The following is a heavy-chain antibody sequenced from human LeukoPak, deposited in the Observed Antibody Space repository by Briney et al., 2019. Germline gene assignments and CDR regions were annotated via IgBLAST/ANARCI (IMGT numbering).Heavy chain of an antibody. CDR2: INHSGST. CDR1: GGSFSGYY. V-gene: IGHV4-34*01. D-gene: IGHD3-3*01. J-gene: IGHJ6*02. CDR3: ARLRNDFWSGFTYDFGVDV. Sequence: PSETLSLTCGVYGGSFSGYYWSWIRQPPGKGLEWIGDINHSGSTTYNPSLKSRVTISLDTSMTQFSLKLTSVTAADTAVYYCARLRNDFWSGFTYDFGVDVWGHGTTVIVSS.